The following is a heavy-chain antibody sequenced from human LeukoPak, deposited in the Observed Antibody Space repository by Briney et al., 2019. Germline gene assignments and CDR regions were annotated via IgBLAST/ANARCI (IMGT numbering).Heavy chain of an antibody. CDR2: IRSKAYGGTT. V-gene: IGHV3-49*04. D-gene: IGHD6-13*01. J-gene: IGHJ4*02. Sequence: PPGGSLRLSCTASGFTFGDYAMSWVRQAPGKGLEWVGFIRSKAYGGTTEYAASVKGRFTISRDDSKSIAYLQMNSLKTEDTAVYYCKSRAQPSDYWGQGTLVTVSS. CDR3: KSRAQPSDY. CDR1: GFTFGDYA.